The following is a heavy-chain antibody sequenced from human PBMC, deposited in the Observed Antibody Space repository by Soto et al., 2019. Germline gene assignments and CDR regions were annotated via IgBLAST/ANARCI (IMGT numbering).Heavy chain of an antibody. Sequence: EVQLLESGGGLVQPGGSLRLSCAASGFTFNNYAMTWVRQAAGKGLEWVSAISGGGDTTSYADSVKGRFTVSRDGSKNTLYLQMSSLRAEETALYYCAKGRGGSGSLTPRVDFWGQGTLVTVSS. D-gene: IGHD3-10*01. V-gene: IGHV3-23*01. J-gene: IGHJ4*02. CDR3: AKGRGGSGSLTPRVDF. CDR1: GFTFNNYA. CDR2: ISGGGDTT.